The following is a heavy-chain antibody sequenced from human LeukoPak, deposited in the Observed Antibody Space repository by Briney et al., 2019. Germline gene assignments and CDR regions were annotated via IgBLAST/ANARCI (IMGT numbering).Heavy chain of an antibody. CDR1: GFTLSNAW. D-gene: IGHD5-12*01. Sequence: GGSLRLSCAASGFTLSNAWVSWVRPALREGLEWVGRIKSKTDGGTTDYAAPVKGRFTISRDDSKNTLYLQMNSLKTEDTAVYYCTTDVATVNDYWGQGTLVTVSS. V-gene: IGHV3-15*01. CDR2: IKSKTDGGTT. CDR3: TTDVATVNDY. J-gene: IGHJ4*02.